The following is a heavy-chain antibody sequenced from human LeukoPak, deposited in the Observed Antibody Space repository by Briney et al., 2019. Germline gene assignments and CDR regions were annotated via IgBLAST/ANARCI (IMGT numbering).Heavy chain of an antibody. CDR1: GFPFSSYA. D-gene: IGHD4-23*01. V-gene: IGHV3-23*01. CDR3: AAVTPPDY. J-gene: IGHJ4*02. Sequence: GGSLSPSCAASGFPFSSYAMSWVRKAPGKGLEWVSAIIGSGDSTYYADSVRGRFTISRDNSKNTLFLQMNTLRAEDTAVYYCAAVTPPDYWGQGTLVTVSP. CDR2: IIGSGDST.